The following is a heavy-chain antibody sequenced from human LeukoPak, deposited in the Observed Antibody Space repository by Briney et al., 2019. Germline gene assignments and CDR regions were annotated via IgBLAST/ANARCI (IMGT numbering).Heavy chain of an antibody. J-gene: IGHJ3*02. Sequence: GASVKVSCKASGGTFSSYAISWVRQAPGQGLEWMGGIIPVFGTANYAQKFQGRVTITTDESTSTAYMELSSLRSEDTAVYYCARDRDRIVVVPAARDHDAFDIWGQGTMVTVSS. CDR1: GGTFSSYA. D-gene: IGHD2-2*01. V-gene: IGHV1-69*05. CDR3: ARDRDRIVVVPAARDHDAFDI. CDR2: IIPVFGTA.